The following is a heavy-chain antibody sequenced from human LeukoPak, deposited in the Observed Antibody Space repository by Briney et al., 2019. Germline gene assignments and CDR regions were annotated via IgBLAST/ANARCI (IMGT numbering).Heavy chain of an antibody. CDR1: GYTLTELS. CDR2: FDPEDGET. J-gene: IGHJ4*02. Sequence: ASVEVSCKVSGYTLTELSMHWVRQAPGKGLEWMGGFDPEDGETIYAQKFQGRVTMTEDTSTDTAYMELSSLRSEDTAVYYCATTYYDSSGYYLPPDYWGQGTLVTVSS. V-gene: IGHV1-24*01. CDR3: ATTYYDSSGYYLPPDY. D-gene: IGHD3-22*01.